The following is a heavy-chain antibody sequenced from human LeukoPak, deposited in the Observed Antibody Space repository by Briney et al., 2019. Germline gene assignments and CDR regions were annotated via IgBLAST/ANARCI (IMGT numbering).Heavy chain of an antibody. Sequence: SGGSLRLSCAASGFTFSSYSMNWVRQAPGKGLGWVSSISSSSSYIYYADSVKGRFTISRDNAKNSLHLQMNSLRAEDTAVYYCARDRGGKESPFDYWGQGTLVTVSS. V-gene: IGHV3-21*01. CDR1: GFTFSSYS. CDR2: ISSSSSYI. CDR3: ARDRGGKESPFDY. J-gene: IGHJ4*02. D-gene: IGHD4-23*01.